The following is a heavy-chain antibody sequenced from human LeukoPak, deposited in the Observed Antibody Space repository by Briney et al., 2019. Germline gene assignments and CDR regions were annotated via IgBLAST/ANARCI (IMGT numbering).Heavy chain of an antibody. J-gene: IGHJ6*03. CDR3: AKDGGQVRGVDDYYYYYMDV. CDR2: ISYDGSNK. V-gene: IGHV3-30*04. D-gene: IGHD3-10*01. Sequence: PGGSLRLSRAASGLSISKYAMHWVRQAPGKGLEWVAVISYDGSNKYYADSVKGRFTISRDNSKNTLYLQMNSLRAEDTAVYYCAKDGGQVRGVDDYYYYYMDVWGKGTTVTISS. CDR1: GLSISKYA.